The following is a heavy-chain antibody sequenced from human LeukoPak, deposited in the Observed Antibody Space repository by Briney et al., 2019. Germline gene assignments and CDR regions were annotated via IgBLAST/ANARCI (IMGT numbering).Heavy chain of an antibody. D-gene: IGHD4-23*01. V-gene: IGHV1-8*02. CDR3: ARGPPGGYYYYYGMDV. CDR1: GGTFSSYA. Sequence: ASVKVSCKASGGTFSSYAISWVRQAPGQGLEWMGWMNPNSGNTGYAQKFQGRVTMTRNTSISTAYMELSSLRSEDTAVYYCARGPPGGYYYYYGMDVWGQGTTVTVSS. CDR2: MNPNSGNT. J-gene: IGHJ6*02.